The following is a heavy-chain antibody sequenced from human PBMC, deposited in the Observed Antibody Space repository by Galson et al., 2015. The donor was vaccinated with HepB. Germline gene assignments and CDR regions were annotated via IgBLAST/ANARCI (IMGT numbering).Heavy chain of an antibody. J-gene: IGHJ4*02. CDR1: GFTFSNYG. D-gene: IGHD6-13*01. CDR3: AKVDGYTSRGAGG. Sequence: LRLSCAASGFTFSNYGMYWVRQAPGKGLEWVAVISHDGSKKYYADSVKGRFTISRDNSKNTLYLQMNSLRVEDTAVYYCAKVDGYTSRGAGGWGQGTLVTVSS. V-gene: IGHV3-30*18. CDR2: ISHDGSKK.